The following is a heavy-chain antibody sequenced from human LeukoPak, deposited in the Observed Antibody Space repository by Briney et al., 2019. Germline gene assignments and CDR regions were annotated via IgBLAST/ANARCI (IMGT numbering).Heavy chain of an antibody. CDR3: AREDYYDSSGPFDY. Sequence: ASVTVSCKASGGTFSSYAISWVRQAPGQGLEWMGGIIPIFGTANYAQKFQGRVTITADESTSTAYMELSSLRSEDTAVYYCAREDYYDSSGPFDYWGQGTLVTVSS. V-gene: IGHV1-69*13. CDR1: GGTFSSYA. J-gene: IGHJ4*02. CDR2: IIPIFGTA. D-gene: IGHD3-22*01.